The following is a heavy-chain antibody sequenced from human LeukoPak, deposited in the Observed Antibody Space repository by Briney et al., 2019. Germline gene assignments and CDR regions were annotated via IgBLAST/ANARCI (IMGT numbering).Heavy chain of an antibody. Sequence: GGSLRLSCAASGFTVSSNHVSWVRQAPGKGLEWVSVIYSGGSTYYADSVRGRFTISRDKSKNTLYLQMNSLRVEDTAVYYCARGLYVDTTMPILYWGQGTLVTVSS. D-gene: IGHD5-18*01. V-gene: IGHV3-53*01. CDR2: IYSGGST. CDR3: ARGLYVDTTMPILY. J-gene: IGHJ4*02. CDR1: GFTVSSNH.